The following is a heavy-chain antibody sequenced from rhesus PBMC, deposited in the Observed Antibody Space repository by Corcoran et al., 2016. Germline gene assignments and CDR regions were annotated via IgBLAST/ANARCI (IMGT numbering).Heavy chain of an antibody. D-gene: IGHD1-26*01. CDR2: INPRKVNT. J-gene: IGHJ6*01. V-gene: IGHV1S9*01. CDR3: TRDRNYGGLDS. CDR1: GYPFTSYS. Sequence: QVQLVQSGAEVKKPGASVNLSCKASGYPFTSYSINWVRQAPGQVREWKELINPRKVNTGDAQKVQGRVTMTRDTSTSTAYMELSSLRSEDTAVYYCTRDRNYGGLDSWGQGVVVTVSS.